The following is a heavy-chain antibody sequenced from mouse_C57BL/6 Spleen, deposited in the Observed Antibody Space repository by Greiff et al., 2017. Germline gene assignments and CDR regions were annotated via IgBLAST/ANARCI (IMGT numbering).Heavy chain of an antibody. V-gene: IGHV5-4*01. Sequence: EVMLVESGGGLVKPGGSLKLSCAASGFTFSSYAMSWVRQTPEKRLEWVATISDGGSYTYYPDNVKGRFTIYRDNAKNNLYLQMSHLKSEDTAMYYCARDRGYYGSSYFDYWGQGTTLTVSS. J-gene: IGHJ2*01. D-gene: IGHD1-1*01. CDR2: ISDGGSYT. CDR3: ARDRGYYGSSYFDY. CDR1: GFTFSSYA.